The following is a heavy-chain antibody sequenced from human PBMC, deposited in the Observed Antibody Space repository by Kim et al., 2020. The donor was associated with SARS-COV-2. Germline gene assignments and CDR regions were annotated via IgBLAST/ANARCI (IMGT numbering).Heavy chain of an antibody. D-gene: IGHD3-10*01. CDR3: AKPYGSGGGSDP. CDR1: GFTFSSYG. J-gene: IGHJ5*02. CDR2: ISYDGSNK. Sequence: GGSLRLSCAASGFTFSSYGMHWVRQAPGKGLEWVAVISYDGSNKYYADSVKGRFTISRDNSKNTLYLQMNSLRAEDTAVYYCAKPYGSGGGSDPWGQGTLVTVSS. V-gene: IGHV3-30*18.